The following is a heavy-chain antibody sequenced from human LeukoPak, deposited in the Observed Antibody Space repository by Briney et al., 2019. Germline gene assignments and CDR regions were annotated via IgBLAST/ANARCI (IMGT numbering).Heavy chain of an antibody. CDR3: AKDFYSNTRSSHAFDI. D-gene: IGHD4-11*01. J-gene: IGHJ3*02. CDR2: ISGSGGST. CDR1: GFTFSSYA. V-gene: IGHV3-23*01. Sequence: GGSLRLSCAASGFTFSSYAMSWVRQAPGKGLEWVSAISGSGGSTYYADSVKGRFTISRDNSKNTLYLQMNSLRAEDAAVYYCAKDFYSNTRSSHAFDIWGQGTMVTVSS.